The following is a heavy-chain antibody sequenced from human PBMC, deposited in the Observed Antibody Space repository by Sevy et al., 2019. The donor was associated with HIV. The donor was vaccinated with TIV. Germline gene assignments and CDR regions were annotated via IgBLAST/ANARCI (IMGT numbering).Heavy chain of an antibody. CDR3: ARPYGSGSWEAFDI. CDR2: ISGSSNYI. V-gene: IGHV3-21*01. Sequence: GGSLRLSCTASGFSFNTYTMNWVRQAPGKGLEWVSSISGSSNYIYYADSMKGRFTISRDKANNALYLQMNSLRAEDTAVYYCARPYGSGSWEAFDIWGQGTRVTVSS. J-gene: IGHJ3*02. CDR1: GFSFNTYT. D-gene: IGHD3-10*01.